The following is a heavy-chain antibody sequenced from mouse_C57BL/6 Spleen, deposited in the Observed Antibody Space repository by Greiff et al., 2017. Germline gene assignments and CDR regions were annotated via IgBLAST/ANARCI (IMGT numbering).Heavy chain of an antibody. D-gene: IGHD1-1*01. CDR3: TRDYYGSSYDYFDY. V-gene: IGHV5-9-1*02. Sequence: EVMLVESGEGLVKPGGSLKLSCAASGFTFSSYAMSWVRQTPEKRLEWVAYISSGGDYIYYADTVKGRFTISRDNARNTLYLQMSSLKSEDTAIYYCTRDYYGSSYDYFDYWGQGTTLTVSS. J-gene: IGHJ2*01. CDR2: ISSGGDYI. CDR1: GFTFSSYA.